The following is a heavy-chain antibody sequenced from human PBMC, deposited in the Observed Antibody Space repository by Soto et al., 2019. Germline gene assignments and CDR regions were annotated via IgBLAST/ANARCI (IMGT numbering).Heavy chain of an antibody. V-gene: IGHV4-59*08. Sequence: QAQLQESGPGLVKSSETLSLTCTVSGGSITNYYWGWIRQPPGKGLEWIGSIYFSGSTTYNPSLKSRVTISVDRSKNQFSLNLSSVTAADTAVYYCARQQQFVANWFDPWGQGTLVTVSS. CDR2: IYFSGST. D-gene: IGHD6-13*01. J-gene: IGHJ5*02. CDR3: ARQQQFVANWFDP. CDR1: GGSITNYY.